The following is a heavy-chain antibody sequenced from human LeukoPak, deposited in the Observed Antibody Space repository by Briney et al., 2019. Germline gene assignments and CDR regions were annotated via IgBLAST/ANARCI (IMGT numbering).Heavy chain of an antibody. Sequence: PGGSLRLSCAASGFMFSDYSMKWVRQAPGKGLEWISYINSGGGTIYYADSVKGRFTISRDNDKNLLYLQMNSLRAEDTAVYYCARDSPAVVTSLDYWGQGTLVTVSS. CDR1: GFMFSDYS. CDR2: INSGGGTI. CDR3: ARDSPAVVTSLDY. J-gene: IGHJ4*02. V-gene: IGHV3-48*04. D-gene: IGHD4-23*01.